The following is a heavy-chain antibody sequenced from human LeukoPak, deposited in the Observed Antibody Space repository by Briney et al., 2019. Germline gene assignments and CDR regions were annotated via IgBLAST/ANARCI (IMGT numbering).Heavy chain of an antibody. CDR1: GFTFSNCA. Sequence: GGSLRLSCAASGFTFSNCAMSWVRQAPGKGLEWVSGISGSVGITYYADSVKGRFTISRDNSKNTLYLQMNSLRAEDTAVYYCAKQAKHGTFYYFDYWGQGTLVTVSS. V-gene: IGHV3-23*01. D-gene: IGHD1-26*01. J-gene: IGHJ4*02. CDR2: ISGSVGIT. CDR3: AKQAKHGTFYYFDY.